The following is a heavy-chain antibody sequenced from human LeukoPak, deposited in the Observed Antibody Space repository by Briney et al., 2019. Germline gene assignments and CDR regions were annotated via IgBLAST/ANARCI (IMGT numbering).Heavy chain of an antibody. V-gene: IGHV3-48*03. CDR1: GFTFSSYE. D-gene: IGHD3-10*01. Sequence: GGSLRLSCVASGFTFSSYEMNWVRQAPGKGLEWVSYISNSGSTMYYADSVKGRFTISRDNAKNSLYLQMNSLRAEGTAVYYCARDWRHRDYGSGSLDYWGQGALVTVSS. J-gene: IGHJ4*02. CDR3: ARDWRHRDYGSGSLDY. CDR2: ISNSGSTM.